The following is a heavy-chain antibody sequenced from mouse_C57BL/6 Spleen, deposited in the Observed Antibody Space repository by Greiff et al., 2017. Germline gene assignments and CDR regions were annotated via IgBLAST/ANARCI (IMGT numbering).Heavy chain of an antibody. CDR2: INPNYGTT. CDR3: ASTDGSSYGGDFDY. CDR1: GYSFTDYN. Sequence: EVQLQQSGPELVKPGASVKISCKASGYSFTDYNMTWVKQSNGKSLEWIGVINPNYGTTSYNQKFKGKATLTVDQSSSTAYMQLNSLTSEDSAVYYCASTDGSSYGGDFDYWGQGTTLTVSS. V-gene: IGHV1-39*01. D-gene: IGHD1-1*01. J-gene: IGHJ2*01.